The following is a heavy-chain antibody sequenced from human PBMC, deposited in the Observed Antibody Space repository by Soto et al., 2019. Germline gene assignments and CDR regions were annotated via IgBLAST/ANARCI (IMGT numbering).Heavy chain of an antibody. CDR2: INPTGGVT. CDR3: ARESGGATATLYSYYFYMDV. Sequence: QVQLVQSGAEVRKPGASVTVSCRSSGDSFNDYYIHWVRQATGQVFEWMGWINPTGGVTKYAQKFQGWVSTTRDTSIRTVYMQVSRLRSDDTAVYYCARESGGATATLYSYYFYMDVCGPGTTVTVSS. V-gene: IGHV1-2*04. D-gene: IGHD5-12*01. CDR1: GDSFNDYY. J-gene: IGHJ6*03.